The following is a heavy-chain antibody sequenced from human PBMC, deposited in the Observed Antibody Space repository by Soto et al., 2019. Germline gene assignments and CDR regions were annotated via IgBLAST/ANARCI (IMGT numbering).Heavy chain of an antibody. CDR2: IGTGGAT. D-gene: IGHD6-25*01. CDR3: AREGPPESSGFYYLDN. Sequence: GGSLRLSCAASGFTFSRYDMHWVRQATGKGLEWVSAIGTGGATYYPGSVKGRFTISRENAKNSLYLQMNSLRAEDTAVYYCAREGPPESSGFYYLDNWGQGTLVTVSS. V-gene: IGHV3-13*01. J-gene: IGHJ4*02. CDR1: GFTFSRYD.